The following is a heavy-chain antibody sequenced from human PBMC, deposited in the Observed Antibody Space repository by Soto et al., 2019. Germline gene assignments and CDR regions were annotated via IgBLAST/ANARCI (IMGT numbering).Heavy chain of an antibody. D-gene: IGHD6-13*01. Sequence: GGSLSLSCAASGFTFSSYAMSWVRQAPGKGLEWVSGISGRGGNTYYADSVKGRFTISRDNSKNTLYLQMNSLRAEDTAVYYCAKGVIAAAVDYFDYWGQGTLVTVSS. CDR2: ISGRGGNT. CDR1: GFTFSSYA. J-gene: IGHJ4*02. V-gene: IGHV3-23*01. CDR3: AKGVIAAAVDYFDY.